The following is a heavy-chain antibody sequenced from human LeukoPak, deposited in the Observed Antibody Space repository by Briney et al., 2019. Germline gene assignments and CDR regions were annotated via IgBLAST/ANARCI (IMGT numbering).Heavy chain of an antibody. D-gene: IGHD3-10*01. CDR2: IIPMLDIV. CDR3: AREGPDYYGSGSPPFDI. V-gene: IGHV1-69*04. CDR1: GYTFTGYY. Sequence: SVKVSCKASGYTFTGYYMHWVRQAPGQGLEWTGRIIPMLDIVNSPRQFQGRVTLTADRSTNTAYMELSSLRSEDTAVYYCAREGPDYYGSGSPPFDIWGQGTMVTVSS. J-gene: IGHJ3*02.